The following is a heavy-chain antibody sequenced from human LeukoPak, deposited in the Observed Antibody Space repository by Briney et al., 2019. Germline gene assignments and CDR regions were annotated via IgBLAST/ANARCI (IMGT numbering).Heavy chain of an antibody. D-gene: IGHD5-18*01. Sequence: GGSLRPSCAASGVTFSSYAMSWVRQAPGKGLEWVSAISGSGGSTYYADSVKGRFTISRDNSKNTLYLQMNSLRAEDTAVYYCAKEPRNAGRIQLWFSGDAFDIWGQGTMVTVSS. CDR1: GVTFSSYA. V-gene: IGHV3-23*01. CDR2: ISGSGGST. CDR3: AKEPRNAGRIQLWFSGDAFDI. J-gene: IGHJ3*02.